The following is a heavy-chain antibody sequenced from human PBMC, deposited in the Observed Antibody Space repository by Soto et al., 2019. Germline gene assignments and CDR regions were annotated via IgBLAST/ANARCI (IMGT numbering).Heavy chain of an antibody. J-gene: IGHJ3*02. CDR2: ISPYNGRT. CDR1: GYKFTSFG. Sequence: QAPLVQSGPEVREPGASVSISCKASGYKFTSFGFVWVRQAPGHGLEWVGWISPYNGRTEYAEKFRGRVTLTRDTSTSTAYMDLSSLRSDDTAVYYCARDRYGGNCCDAFEIWGQGTLVTVSS. D-gene: IGHD2-15*01. CDR3: ARDRYGGNCCDAFEI. V-gene: IGHV1-18*01.